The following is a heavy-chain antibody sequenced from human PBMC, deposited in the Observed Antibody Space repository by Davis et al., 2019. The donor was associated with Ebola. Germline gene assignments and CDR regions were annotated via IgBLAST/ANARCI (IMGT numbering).Heavy chain of an antibody. CDR1: GFIINGYG. Sequence: GESLKISCAASGFIINGYGLNWVRQALGKGLEWVANIKEDGSEKYYVDSVKGRFTISRDNAKNSLYLQMNSLRAEDTAVFYCARASNYARDYWGQGTLVTVSS. CDR3: ARASNYARDY. V-gene: IGHV3-7*03. J-gene: IGHJ4*02. CDR2: IKEDGSEK. D-gene: IGHD2-2*01.